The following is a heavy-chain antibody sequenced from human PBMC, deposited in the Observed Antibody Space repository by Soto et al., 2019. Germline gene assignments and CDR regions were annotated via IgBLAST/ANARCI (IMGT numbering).Heavy chain of an antibody. Sequence: GGSLRLSCAASGFTFSSYAMSWVRQAPGKGLEWVSTISHSGYSTYYADSVKGRFTISRDNSKNTLYLQMNSLRDEDTAVYYCAKDRDGVAGPGAFDIWGQGAMVTVSS. D-gene: IGHD6-19*01. CDR3: AKDRDGVAGPGAFDI. CDR2: ISHSGYST. V-gene: IGHV3-23*01. CDR1: GFTFSSYA. J-gene: IGHJ3*02.